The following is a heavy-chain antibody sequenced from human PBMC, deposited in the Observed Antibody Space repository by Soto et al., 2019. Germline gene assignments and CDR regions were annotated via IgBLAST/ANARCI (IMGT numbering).Heavy chain of an antibody. V-gene: IGHV3-48*01. CDR3: ARDAFVVVPAAIYYYYYYMDV. J-gene: IGHJ6*03. D-gene: IGHD2-2*01. Sequence: GGSLRLSCAASGFTFSSYSMNWVRQAPGKGLEWVSYISSSSSTIYYADSVKGRFTISRDNAKNSLYLQMNSLRAEDTAVYYCARDAFVVVPAAIYYYYYYMDVWGKGTTVTVSS. CDR1: GFTFSSYS. CDR2: ISSSSSTI.